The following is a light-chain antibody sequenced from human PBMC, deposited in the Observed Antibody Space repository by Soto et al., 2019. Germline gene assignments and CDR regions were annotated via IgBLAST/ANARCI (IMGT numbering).Light chain of an antibody. CDR2: DVT. V-gene: IGLV2-14*03. CDR3: SSYRGSSTPV. Sequence: QSALTQPASVSGSPGQSITISCTGTSTDVGSYNFVSWYQQHPGNAPKLVIFDVTNRPSEVSDRFSGSKSGNTASLTISGLQFEDEADYYCSSYRGSSTPVFGGGTKVTV. J-gene: IGLJ2*01. CDR1: STDVGSYNF.